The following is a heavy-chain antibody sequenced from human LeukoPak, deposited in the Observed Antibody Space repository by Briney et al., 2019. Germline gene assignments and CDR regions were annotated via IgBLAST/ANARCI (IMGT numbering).Heavy chain of an antibody. J-gene: IGHJ4*02. D-gene: IGHD2-21*01. V-gene: IGHV3-23*01. CDR2: ISGSGRST. CDR1: GFTFSTYA. Sequence: PGGSLRLSCAASGFTFSTYAMSWVRQAPGKGLEWVSAISGSGRSTYYADSVKGRFTISRGNSKNTLYLQMNSLRTDDTAIYYCAKDIPRDWGQGTLVTVSS. CDR3: AKDIPRD.